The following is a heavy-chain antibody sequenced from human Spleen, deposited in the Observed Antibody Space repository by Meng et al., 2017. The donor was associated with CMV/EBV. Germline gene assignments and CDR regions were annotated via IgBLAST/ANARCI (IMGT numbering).Heavy chain of an antibody. Sequence: GGSLRLSCAASGFTFSSYSMSWVRQAPGKGLEWVAVISYAGSNKYYADSVKGRFTISRDNSKNTLYLQMNSLRAEDTAVYYCARGLLGKLDYWGQGTLVTVSS. CDR3: ARGLLGKLDY. CDR1: GFTFSSYS. J-gene: IGHJ4*02. V-gene: IGHV3-30-3*01. D-gene: IGHD2-15*01. CDR2: ISYAGSNK.